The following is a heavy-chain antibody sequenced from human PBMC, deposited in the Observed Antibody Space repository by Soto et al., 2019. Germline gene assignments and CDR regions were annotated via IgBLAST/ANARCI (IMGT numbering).Heavy chain of an antibody. V-gene: IGHV1-18*01. CDR3: ARDNSYGLLEY. CDR1: GYTFTSYG. CDR2: ISAYNGNT. D-gene: IGHD5-18*01. J-gene: IGHJ4*02. Sequence: QVQLVQSGAEVKKPGASVKVSCKASGYTFTSYGISWVRQAPGQGLEWMGWISAYNGNTKYAQKLQGRVTMTTDTPTSTGYMELRSLRSDDTAVYYWARDNSYGLLEYWGQGTLVSVSS.